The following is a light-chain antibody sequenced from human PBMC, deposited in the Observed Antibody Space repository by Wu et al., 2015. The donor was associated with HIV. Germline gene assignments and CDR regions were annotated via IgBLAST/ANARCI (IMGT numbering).Light chain of an antibody. V-gene: IGKV3-15*01. CDR3: QQFNNWMWT. CDR1: LGISNS. CDR2: GAS. J-gene: IGKJ1*01. Sequence: MTQSPSSLSASVGDRVTITCRASLGISNSLAWYQQKPGQPPRLLMYGASVRAAGVPARFSGSRSATEFTLIISAVQSEDFAVYYCQQFNNWMWTFGQGTRVEVK.